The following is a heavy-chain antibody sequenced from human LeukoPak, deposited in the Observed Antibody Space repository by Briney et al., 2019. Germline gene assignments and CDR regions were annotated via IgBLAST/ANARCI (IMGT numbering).Heavy chain of an antibody. CDR3: ATSESGRSWDWFAP. V-gene: IGHV1-69*05. CDR2: LTQFFRKT. Sequence: ASVKVSCKASGGSFRTYPISWVRQAPGQGLEWMGGLTQFFRKTNYTQKFQGRLTITTDESSSTAYMELSDLRSDDTAVYYCATSESGRSWDWFAPWGQGTLVTVSS. J-gene: IGHJ5*02. D-gene: IGHD3-10*01. CDR1: GGSFRTYP.